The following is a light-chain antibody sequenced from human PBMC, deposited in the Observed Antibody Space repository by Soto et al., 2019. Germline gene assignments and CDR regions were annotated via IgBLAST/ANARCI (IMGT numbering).Light chain of an antibody. Sequence: EIVMTQSPATLSVSPGERATLSCRASQSVSSNLAWYQQKPGQAPRLLIYGASTRATGIPARFSVSGSGTEFSLTSSGLQSDDFAVYYCQQYSYWPPWTFGQGTKVEIK. CDR3: QQYSYWPPWT. CDR2: GAS. J-gene: IGKJ1*01. V-gene: IGKV3-15*01. CDR1: QSVSSN.